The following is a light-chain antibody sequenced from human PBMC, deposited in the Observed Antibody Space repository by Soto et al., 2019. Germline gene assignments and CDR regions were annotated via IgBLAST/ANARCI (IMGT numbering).Light chain of an antibody. Sequence: ELVLTQSPGTLSLSPGTRAPLSCWASQSVHSSHLAWYQQKPDQSPRLLIYATSTRAAGIPDRFSGSGSGTDFTLTISRLEPDDVAVYYCQQYDTSPPMYTFGQGTKVDI. V-gene: IGKV3-20*01. CDR3: QQYDTSPPMYT. CDR2: ATS. CDR1: QSVHSSH. J-gene: IGKJ2*01.